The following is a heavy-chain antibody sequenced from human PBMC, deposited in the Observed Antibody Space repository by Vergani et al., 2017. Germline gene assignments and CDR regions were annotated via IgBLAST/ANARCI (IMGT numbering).Heavy chain of an antibody. J-gene: IGHJ4*02. Sequence: EVQLVQSGAEVKKPGESLTISCKVSGYSFTSYWIGWVRQMPGKGLEWMGIIYPGDSDTRYSPSFQGQVTISADKSISTAYLQWSSLKASDTAMYYCARLSDYYDSSGYYSRPYYFDYWGQGTLVTVSS. CDR2: IYPGDSDT. CDR3: ARLSDYYDSSGYYSRPYYFDY. D-gene: IGHD3-22*01. V-gene: IGHV5-51*01. CDR1: GYSFTSYW.